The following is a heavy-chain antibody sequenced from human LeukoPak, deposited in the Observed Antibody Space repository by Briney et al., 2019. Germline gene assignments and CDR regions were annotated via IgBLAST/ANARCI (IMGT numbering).Heavy chain of an antibody. CDR2: ISSSSSYI. J-gene: IGHJ4*02. V-gene: IGHV3-21*01. CDR1: GFTFSSYS. CDR3: ARDFVGDDYLFDY. Sequence: GGSLRLSCAASGFTFSSYSMNWVRQAPGKGLEWVSSISSSSSYIYYADSVKGRFTISRDNAKNSLYLQMNSLRAEDTAVYYCARDFVGDDYLFDYWGQGTLVTVSS. D-gene: IGHD2-21*01.